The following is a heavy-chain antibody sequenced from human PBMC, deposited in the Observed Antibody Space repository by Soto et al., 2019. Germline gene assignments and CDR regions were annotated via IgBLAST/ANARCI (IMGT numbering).Heavy chain of an antibody. Sequence: SVKVSCKASGGTFSSYAISWVRQAPGQGLEWMGGIIPIFGTANYAQKFQGRVTITADESTSTAYMELSSLRSEDTAVYYCARDMNYYDSSGLYGMDVWGQGTTVTVSS. CDR3: ARDMNYYDSSGLYGMDV. V-gene: IGHV1-69*13. J-gene: IGHJ6*02. D-gene: IGHD3-22*01. CDR2: IIPIFGTA. CDR1: GGTFSSYA.